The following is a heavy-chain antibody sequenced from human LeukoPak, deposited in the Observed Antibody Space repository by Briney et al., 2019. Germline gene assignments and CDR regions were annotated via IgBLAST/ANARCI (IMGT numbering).Heavy chain of an antibody. CDR3: ANSYCSSTSCYLYYFDY. CDR1: GFTFSSYA. J-gene: IGHJ4*02. CDR2: ISGSGGST. Sequence: GGSLRLSCAASGFTFSSYAMSWVRQAPGKGLEWVSAISGSGGSTYYADSVKGRFTISRDNSKNTLYLQMNSLRAEDTAVYYCANSYCSSTSCYLYYFDYWGRGTLVTVSS. D-gene: IGHD2-2*01. V-gene: IGHV3-23*01.